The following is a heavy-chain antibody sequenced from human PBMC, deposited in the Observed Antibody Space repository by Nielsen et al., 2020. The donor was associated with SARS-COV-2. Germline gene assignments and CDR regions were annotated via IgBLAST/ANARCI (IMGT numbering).Heavy chain of an antibody. J-gene: IGHJ1*01. CDR1: GGPITDYY. CDR3: ARGPTVQPFHH. D-gene: IGHD4-17*01. Sequence: SETLSLTCTVSGGPITDYYWSWIRQPPGRGLELIGYIFFNGTTNYNPSLRSRVTMSVDTSKNQLSLRLNSVTAADTAVYFCARGPTVQPFHHWGQGTLVSVSS. V-gene: IGHV4-4*09. CDR2: IFFNGTT.